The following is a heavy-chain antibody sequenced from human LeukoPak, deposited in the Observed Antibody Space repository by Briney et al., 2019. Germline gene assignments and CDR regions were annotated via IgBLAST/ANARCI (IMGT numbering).Heavy chain of an antibody. D-gene: IGHD6-13*01. CDR2: IYITGTT. CDR3: ARLVTGPVAGGAGGWHFDL. J-gene: IGHJ2*01. V-gene: IGHV4-4*07. Sequence: SETLSLTSTITSTSFSNTYCSSTPPPATNGPDSTGSIYITGTTDSTPSLRSRVTMSVDTSRNQFSLRLTSVSATDTAIYYCARLVTGPVAGGAGGWHFDLWGPGTLVTVSS. CDR1: STSFSNTY.